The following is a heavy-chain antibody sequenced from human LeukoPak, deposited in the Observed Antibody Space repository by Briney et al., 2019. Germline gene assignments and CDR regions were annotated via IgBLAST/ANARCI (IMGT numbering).Heavy chain of an antibody. J-gene: IGHJ4*02. D-gene: IGHD1-26*01. Sequence: GGSLRLSCAASGFIFSSFSMNWVRQAPGKGLEWVSYISGGSSTIYYADSVKGRFTISRDNAKNSLYLQMNSLRAEDTAVYYCARDWHSGSYYGGYYDYWAQGTLVTVSS. CDR1: GFIFSSFS. CDR3: ARDWHSGSYYGGYYDY. V-gene: IGHV3-48*04. CDR2: ISGGSSTI.